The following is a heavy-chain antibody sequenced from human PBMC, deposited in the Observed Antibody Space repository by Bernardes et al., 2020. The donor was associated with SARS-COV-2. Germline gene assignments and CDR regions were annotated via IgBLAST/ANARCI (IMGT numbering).Heavy chain of an antibody. CDR2: ISWNSGKI. J-gene: IGHJ6*02. V-gene: IGHV3-9*01. CDR3: AKDLSKVRYYYGMDV. D-gene: IGHD3-10*01. Sequence: GGSLRLSCVASGFTFDDYAMHWVRQVPGKGLEWVSGISWNSGKIDYADSVKVRFTISRDNGRNSLYLQMNSLRPEDTALYYCAKDLSKVRYYYGMDVWGQGTTVTVSS. CDR1: GFTFDDYA.